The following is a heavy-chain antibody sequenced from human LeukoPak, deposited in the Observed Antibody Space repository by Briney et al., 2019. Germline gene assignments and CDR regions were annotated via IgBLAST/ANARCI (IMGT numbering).Heavy chain of an antibody. CDR1: GFTVSNNY. D-gene: IGHD2-15*01. V-gene: IGHV3-66*01. Sequence: GGSLRLSCAASGFTVSNNYMSWVRQAPGKGLEWVSLIYNDGRTHYPDSVKGRFTISRDNSRNTLHLQMNSLRGDDTAVYFCARESWGHCSHDSCPFQHWGQGTLVTVSS. J-gene: IGHJ1*01. CDR3: ARESWGHCSHDSCPFQH. CDR2: IYNDGRT.